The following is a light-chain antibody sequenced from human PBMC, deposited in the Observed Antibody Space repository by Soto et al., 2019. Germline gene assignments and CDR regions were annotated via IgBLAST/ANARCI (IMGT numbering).Light chain of an antibody. CDR3: SSYTTRNTRYIV. J-gene: IGLJ1*01. Sequence: QSALTQPASVSGSPGQSITISCTGTSSNVGGYNYVSWYQHHPGKAPKLMIYDVSNRPSGVSNRFSGSKSDNTASLTISGLQPEDEAVYYFSSYTTRNTRYIVFGTGAKVTVL. CDR2: DVS. CDR1: SSNVGGYNY. V-gene: IGLV2-14*03.